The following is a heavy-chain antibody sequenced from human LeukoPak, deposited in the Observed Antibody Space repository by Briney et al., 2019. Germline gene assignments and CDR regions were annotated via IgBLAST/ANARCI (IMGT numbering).Heavy chain of an antibody. J-gene: IGHJ4*02. CDR2: ISSGSSTI. V-gene: IGHV3-48*04. CDR1: GFTFSSYS. Sequence: PGGSLRLSCAASGFTFSSYSMNWVRQAPGQGLEWVSYISSGSSTIYYADSVNGRFTISRDNPKNSLYLQMNSLRAEDTAVYYCARDEVGRVPGIAAAGMGNSGQGTLVTVSS. D-gene: IGHD6-13*01. CDR3: ARDEVGRVPGIAAAGMGN.